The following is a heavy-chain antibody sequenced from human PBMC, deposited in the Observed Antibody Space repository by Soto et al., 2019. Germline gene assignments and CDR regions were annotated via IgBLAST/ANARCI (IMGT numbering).Heavy chain of an antibody. CDR1: GFTFSNYA. V-gene: IGHV3-23*01. Sequence: GGSLRLSCAASGFTFSNYAMSWVRQAPGKGLEWVSTISGSGGDTYYTDSVKGRFTISRDNSKNTLYLQMNSLRAEDTAVYYCAKKYYYGSGSYVFYFDYWGQGTLVTVSS. CDR3: AKKYYYGSGSYVFYFDY. CDR2: ISGSGGDT. D-gene: IGHD3-10*01. J-gene: IGHJ4*02.